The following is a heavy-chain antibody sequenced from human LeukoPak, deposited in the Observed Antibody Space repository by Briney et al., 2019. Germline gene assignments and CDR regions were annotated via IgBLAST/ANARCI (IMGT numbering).Heavy chain of an antibody. D-gene: IGHD5-12*01. V-gene: IGHV3-30*18. CDR3: AKVLGRGYSGYDDYYGMDV. J-gene: IGHJ6*02. Sequence: PGRSLRLSCAASGFTFSNYGMHWVRQAPGKGLEWVAVISYDGSNKYYADSVKGRFTISRDNSKNTLYLQINSLRAGDTAVYYCAKVLGRGYSGYDDYYGMDVWGQGTTVTVSS. CDR1: GFTFSNYG. CDR2: ISYDGSNK.